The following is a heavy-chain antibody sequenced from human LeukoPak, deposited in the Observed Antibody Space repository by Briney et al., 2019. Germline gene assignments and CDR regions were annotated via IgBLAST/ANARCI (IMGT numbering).Heavy chain of an antibody. J-gene: IGHJ4*02. Sequence: GGSLRLSCGASGFTVSSNYMSWVRQAPGRGLEWVSVIYSGGSTYYADSVKGRFTISRDNSKNTLYLQMNSLRAEDTAVYYCAKATTEQWLVLDYWGQGTLVTVSS. CDR2: IYSGGST. CDR3: AKATTEQWLVLDY. V-gene: IGHV3-53*01. D-gene: IGHD6-19*01. CDR1: GFTVSSNY.